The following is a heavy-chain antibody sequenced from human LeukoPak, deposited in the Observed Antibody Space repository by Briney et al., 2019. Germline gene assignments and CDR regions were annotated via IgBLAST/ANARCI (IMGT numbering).Heavy chain of an antibody. Sequence: GASVKVSCKASGYTLTGYYMHWVRQAPGQGLEWMGWSNPNSGYTTYTQKFQGRVTMTRDTSISTAYMELSRLRSDDTAVYYCARGGGSYSTHFDYWGQGALVTVSS. D-gene: IGHD1-26*01. CDR1: GYTLTGYY. J-gene: IGHJ4*02. CDR2: SNPNSGYT. CDR3: ARGGGSYSTHFDY. V-gene: IGHV1-2*02.